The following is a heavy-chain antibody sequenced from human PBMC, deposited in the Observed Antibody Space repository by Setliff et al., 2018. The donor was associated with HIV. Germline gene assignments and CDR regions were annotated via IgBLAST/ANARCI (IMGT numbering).Heavy chain of an antibody. J-gene: IGHJ4*02. CDR2: IWYDGSNK. V-gene: IGHV3-33*01. CDR1: GFTFSSYG. Sequence: GGSLRLSCAASGFTFSSYGMHWVRQAPGKGLEWVAVIWYDGSNKYYADSVKGRFTISRDNSKNTVYLQMNSLRAEDMAIYYCAREDSSWYGSLDYWGQGTPVTVSS. CDR3: AREDSSWYGSLDY. D-gene: IGHD6-13*01.